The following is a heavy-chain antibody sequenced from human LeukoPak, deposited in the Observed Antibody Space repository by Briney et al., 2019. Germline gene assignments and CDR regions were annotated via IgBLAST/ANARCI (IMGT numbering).Heavy chain of an antibody. CDR3: ARLSIVGATLNFFDY. V-gene: IGHV5-51*01. J-gene: IGHJ4*02. Sequence: GESLQISFKGSGCGFTTYWIVWVRRMPGKGLEWMGIIYPGDSDTRYSPSFQGQVTISADKSINTAYLQWSSLKASDSAIYYCARLSIVGATLNFFDYWGQGTLVTVSS. D-gene: IGHD1-26*01. CDR1: GCGFTTYW. CDR2: IYPGDSDT.